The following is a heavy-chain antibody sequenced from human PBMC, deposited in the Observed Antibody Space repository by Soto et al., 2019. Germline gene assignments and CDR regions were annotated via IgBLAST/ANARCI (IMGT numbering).Heavy chain of an antibody. Sequence: QVPLVQSGAEVKKPGASVKVSCKASGYTFTSYAMHWVRQAPGQRLEWMGWINAGNGNTKYSQKFQGRVTITRDTPASTADMELSSLRSEDTGVYYCASEGTVRGFDYWGQGTLVTVSS. V-gene: IGHV1-3*01. J-gene: IGHJ4*02. CDR1: GYTFTSYA. CDR2: INAGNGNT. CDR3: ASEGTVRGFDY. D-gene: IGHD3-10*01.